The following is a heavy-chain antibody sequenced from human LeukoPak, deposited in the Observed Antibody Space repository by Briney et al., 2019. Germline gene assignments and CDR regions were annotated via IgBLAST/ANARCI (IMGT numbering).Heavy chain of an antibody. J-gene: IGHJ6*02. CDR2: MNPNSGNT. V-gene: IGHV1-8*01. CDR1: GYTFTSYD. CDR3: ARRYYDSSGYSDNYYGMDV. Sequence: ASVKVSCKASGYTFTSYDINWVRQATGQGLEWMGWMNPNSGNTGYAQKFQGRVTITADESTSTAYMELSSLRSEDTAVYYCARRYYDSSGYSDNYYGMDVWGQGTTVTVSS. D-gene: IGHD3-22*01.